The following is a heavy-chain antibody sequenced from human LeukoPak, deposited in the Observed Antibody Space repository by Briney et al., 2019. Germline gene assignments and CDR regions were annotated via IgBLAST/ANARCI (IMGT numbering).Heavy chain of an antibody. Sequence: GASVKVSCKASGYTFTGYYMHWVRQAPGQGLEWMGRINPNSGGTNYAQKFQGRVTMTRDTSISTAYMELSRLRSDYTAVYYCARDPIAAEDSSSWPNEGYWGQGTLVTVSS. D-gene: IGHD6-13*01. CDR2: INPNSGGT. V-gene: IGHV1-2*06. CDR3: ARDPIAAEDSSSWPNEGY. CDR1: GYTFTGYY. J-gene: IGHJ4*02.